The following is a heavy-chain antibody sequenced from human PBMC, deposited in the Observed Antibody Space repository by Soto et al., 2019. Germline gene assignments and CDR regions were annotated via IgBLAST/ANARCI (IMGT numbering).Heavy chain of an antibody. Sequence: QVQLQESGPGLVKPSQTLSLTCTVSGGSISSGDYYWSWIRQPPGKGLEWIGYIYYSGSTYYNPSLKSRVTTSVDTSKNQFSLKLSSVTAADTAVYYCATSYLWFVEVLYSYYYGMDVWGQGTTVTVSS. J-gene: IGHJ6*02. CDR2: IYYSGST. CDR3: ATSYLWFVEVLYSYYYGMDV. D-gene: IGHD3-10*01. CDR1: GGSISSGDYY. V-gene: IGHV4-30-4*01.